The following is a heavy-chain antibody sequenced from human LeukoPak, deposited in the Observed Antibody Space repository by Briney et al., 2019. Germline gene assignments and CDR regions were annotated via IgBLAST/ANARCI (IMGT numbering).Heavy chain of an antibody. CDR2: INPNSGGT. CDR1: GYTFTGYY. CDR3: AREKLVAAADTWLVKDY. D-gene: IGHD6-13*01. Sequence: GASVKVSCTASGYTFTGYYMDWVRQAPGQGLEWMGRINPNSGGTNYAQKFQGRVTMTRDTSISTAYMELSRLRSDDTAVYYCAREKLVAAADTWLVKDYWGQGTLVTVSS. J-gene: IGHJ4*02. V-gene: IGHV1-2*06.